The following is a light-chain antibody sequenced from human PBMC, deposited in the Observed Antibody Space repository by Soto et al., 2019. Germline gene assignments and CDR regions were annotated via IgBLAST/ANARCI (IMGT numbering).Light chain of an antibody. CDR3: QQYNSHST. CDR2: KAS. CDR1: QSISSW. V-gene: IGKV1-5*03. Sequence: DIQMTQSPSTLSASVGDRVTITCRASQSISSWLAWYQQRPGKAPKLLIYKASTFESGVPSRFSGSGSGTEFTLTISSLQPDDFATYYCQQYNSHSTFGQGTKLEIK. J-gene: IGKJ2*01.